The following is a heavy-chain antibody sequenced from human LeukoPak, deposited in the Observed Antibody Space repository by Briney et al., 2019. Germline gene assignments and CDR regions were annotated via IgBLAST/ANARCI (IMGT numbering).Heavy chain of an antibody. CDR3: ARGSGGEGGTVFFYYYLDV. Sequence: SETLSLTCGVSGGSFSEYYWSWVRQPPGKGLEWNGEINDSEGTNYNPSFKSRVSISVDTSKNQFSLNLTSVTAADTALYYCARGSGGEGGTVFFYYYLDVWGKGTTVTVTS. J-gene: IGHJ6*03. CDR2: INDSEGT. V-gene: IGHV4-34*01. CDR1: GGSFSEYY. D-gene: IGHD3-16*01.